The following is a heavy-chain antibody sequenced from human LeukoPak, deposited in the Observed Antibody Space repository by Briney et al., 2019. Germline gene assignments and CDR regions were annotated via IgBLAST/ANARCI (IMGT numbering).Heavy chain of an antibody. CDR2: INSDGSST. J-gene: IGHJ6*03. CDR3: ARAYDCSGGSCYYYYYYMDV. Sequence: GGSLRLSCAASGFTFSSYWMHWVRQAPGKGLVWVSRINSDGSSTSYADSVKGRFTISRDNAKNTLYLQMNSLRAEDTAVYYCARAYDCSGGSCYYYYYYMDVWGKGTTVTISS. V-gene: IGHV3-74*01. CDR1: GFTFSSYW. D-gene: IGHD2-15*01.